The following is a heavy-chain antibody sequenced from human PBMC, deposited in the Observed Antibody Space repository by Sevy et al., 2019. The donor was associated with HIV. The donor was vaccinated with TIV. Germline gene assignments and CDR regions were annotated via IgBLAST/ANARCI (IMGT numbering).Heavy chain of an antibody. CDR3: ASSRQGYYDRSGYQGDAFDI. J-gene: IGHJ3*02. V-gene: IGHV1-69*06. D-gene: IGHD3-22*01. CDR1: GGTFSSYA. Sequence: ASVKVSCKASGGTFSSYAISWVRQAPGQGLEWMGGIIPIFGTANYAQKFQGRVTITADKSTSTAYMELSSLRSEDTAVYYCASSRQGYYDRSGYQGDAFDIWGQGTMVTVSS. CDR2: IIPIFGTA.